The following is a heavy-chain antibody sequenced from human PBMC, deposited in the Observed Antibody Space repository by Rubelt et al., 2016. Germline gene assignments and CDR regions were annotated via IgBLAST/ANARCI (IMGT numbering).Heavy chain of an antibody. CDR3: ARSASIAGD. CDR2: ITLDNGNT. Sequence: QVQLGQSEAEVKKPGASVKVSCKAPRYTFTYCSLHWLQQAPGQGLERMRWITLDNGNTNYAKKFQGRVAITRDMSLRTAYIELSSLRSEDSAVYYWARSASIAGDWGQGTLVTVSS. J-gene: IGHJ4*02. CDR1: RYTFTYCS. V-gene: IGHV1-68*02. D-gene: IGHD6-6*01.